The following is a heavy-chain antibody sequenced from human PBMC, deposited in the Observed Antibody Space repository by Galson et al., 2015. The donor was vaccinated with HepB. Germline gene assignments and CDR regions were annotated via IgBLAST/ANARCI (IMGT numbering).Heavy chain of an antibody. Sequence: SVKVSCKASGYTFTSYGISWVRQAPGQGLEWMGWVSSYNGNTNYAQRLQGRVTLTTDTSTSTAYMELRSLRSGDTAVYYCARAEGAIVVACDYWGQGTLVTVSS. CDR3: ARAEGAIVVACDY. J-gene: IGHJ4*02. CDR2: VSSYNGNT. D-gene: IGHD3-22*01. V-gene: IGHV1-18*04. CDR1: GYTFTSYG.